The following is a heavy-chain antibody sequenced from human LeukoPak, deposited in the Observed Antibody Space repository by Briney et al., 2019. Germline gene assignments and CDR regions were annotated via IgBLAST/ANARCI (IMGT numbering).Heavy chain of an antibody. D-gene: IGHD5-24*01. CDR3: ARLLGYTRHFDY. V-gene: IGHV5-51*01. CDR1: GYSFTSYW. Sequence: GESLKICCKGSGYSFTSYWIGSVRQMPGKGVGWRGIIYPCDTKTKYGASLQGQAALSADKTISTAYLQWSSLKASDTAMYYCARLLGYTRHFDYWGQGTLVTVSS. CDR2: IYPCDTKT. J-gene: IGHJ4*02.